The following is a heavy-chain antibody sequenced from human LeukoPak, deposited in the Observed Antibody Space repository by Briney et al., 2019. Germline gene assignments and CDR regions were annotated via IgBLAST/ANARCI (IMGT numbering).Heavy chain of an antibody. V-gene: IGHV1-2*02. D-gene: IGHD4-17*01. Sequence: ASVKVSCKASGYTFTAYYMHWVRQAPGQGLEWMGWINPNSGGTNYAQKFQGRVTMTRDTSISTAYMELSRLRSDDTAVYYCARNTVTTAPYAFDIWGQGTMVTVSS. CDR3: ARNTVTTAPYAFDI. J-gene: IGHJ3*02. CDR1: GYTFTAYY. CDR2: INPNSGGT.